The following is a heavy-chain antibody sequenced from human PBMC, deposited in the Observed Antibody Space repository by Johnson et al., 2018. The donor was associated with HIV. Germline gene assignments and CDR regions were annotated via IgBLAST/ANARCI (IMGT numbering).Heavy chain of an antibody. V-gene: IGHV3-11*04. CDR3: TTTLIAARDAFDI. D-gene: IGHD6-6*01. CDR2: ISSSGSTI. J-gene: IGHJ3*02. Sequence: QVQLVESGGGLVKPGGSLRLSCAASGFNFSDYYMSWIRQTPGKGLEWVSYISSSGSTIYYADSVKGRFTISRDNAKNSLYLQMNSLRAEDTAVYYCTTTLIAARDAFDIWGQGTMVAVSS. CDR1: GFNFSDYY.